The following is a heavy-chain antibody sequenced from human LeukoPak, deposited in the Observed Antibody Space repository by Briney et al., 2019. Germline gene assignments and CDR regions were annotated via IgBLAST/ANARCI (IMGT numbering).Heavy chain of an antibody. D-gene: IGHD6-6*01. J-gene: IGHJ4*02. CDR2: ISGNGGNT. V-gene: IGHV3-64D*09. Sequence: PGGSLRLSCAASGFTFSSNAMTWVRQAPGKGLEYVSAISGNGGNTYYADSLKGRFTISRDNSKSTLYLQMSSLRVEDTAVYYCVITSATGPLDYWGQGTLVTVSS. CDR3: VITSATGPLDY. CDR1: GFTFSSNA.